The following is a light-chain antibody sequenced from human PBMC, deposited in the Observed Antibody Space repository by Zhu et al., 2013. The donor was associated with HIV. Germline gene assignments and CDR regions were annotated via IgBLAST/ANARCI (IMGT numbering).Light chain of an antibody. Sequence: EVVLTQSPGTLSLSPGETATLSCRASESVSSNLAWYQQKPGQAPRLLIYGASTRATGISARFSGSGSGTEFSLTIDSLQSDDFAVYYCQQYNNRPPSSFGQGTRLEIK. CDR2: GAS. CDR3: QQYNNRPPSS. CDR1: ESVSSN. V-gene: IGKV3D-15*01. J-gene: IGKJ2*04.